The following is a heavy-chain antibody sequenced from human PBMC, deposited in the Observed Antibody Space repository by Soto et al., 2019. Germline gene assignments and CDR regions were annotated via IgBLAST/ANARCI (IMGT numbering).Heavy chain of an antibody. Sequence: QVQLQESGPGLVKPSQTLSLTCTVSDGSISSGGYYWSWIRQHPGKGLEWIGYIYYSGSTYYNPSLKRRVTISVDTSKNQFSLKLSSVTAADTAVYYCVGVGRHLVPYCDSTSRQTDAFDIWGQGTMVTVSS. D-gene: IGHD2-2*01. CDR3: VGVGRHLVPYCDSTSRQTDAFDI. CDR2: IYYSGST. V-gene: IGHV4-31*03. J-gene: IGHJ3*02. CDR1: DGSISSGGYY.